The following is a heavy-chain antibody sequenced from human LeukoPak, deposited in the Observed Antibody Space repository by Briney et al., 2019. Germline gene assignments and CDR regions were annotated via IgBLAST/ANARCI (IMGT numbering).Heavy chain of an antibody. D-gene: IGHD3-3*01. CDR2: FYYSGNT. Sequence: KPSETLSLTCTVSGDSISSSDYYWGWIRQPPGKGLEWIGSFYYSGNTYYNPSLKSRVTISVDTSKNQFSLKLSSVTAADTAVYYCARGGNLLRFLEWLYQLGWFDPWGQGTLVTVSS. J-gene: IGHJ5*02. CDR1: GDSISSSDYY. CDR3: ARGGNLLRFLEWLYQLGWFDP. V-gene: IGHV4-39*07.